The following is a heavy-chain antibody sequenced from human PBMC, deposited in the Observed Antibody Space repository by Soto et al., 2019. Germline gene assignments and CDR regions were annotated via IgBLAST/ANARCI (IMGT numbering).Heavy chain of an antibody. Sequence: SETLSLTCTVPGDSIRSYYWSWIRQPPGKGLEWIGYIYDSGSTNYNPSLKSRVTISVDTSKSQFSLKLSSVTAADTAVYYCARDRAYYESSGLYFDYWGQGTLVTVSS. D-gene: IGHD3-22*01. CDR2: IYDSGST. CDR3: ARDRAYYESSGLYFDY. V-gene: IGHV4-59*01. J-gene: IGHJ4*02. CDR1: GDSIRSYY.